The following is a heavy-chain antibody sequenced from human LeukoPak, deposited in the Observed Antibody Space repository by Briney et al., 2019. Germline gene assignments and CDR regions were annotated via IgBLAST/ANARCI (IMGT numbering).Heavy chain of an antibody. CDR3: ARDRAYYYDSSGYFRWFDP. CDR2: ISAYNGNT. D-gene: IGHD3-22*01. J-gene: IGHJ5*02. Sequence: ASVKVSCKASGYTFTSYGISWVRQAPGQGLEWMGWISAYNGNTNYTQKLQGRVTMTTDTSTSTAYMELRSLRSDDTAVYYCARDRAYYYDSSGYFRWFDPWGQGTLVTVSS. CDR1: GYTFTSYG. V-gene: IGHV1-18*01.